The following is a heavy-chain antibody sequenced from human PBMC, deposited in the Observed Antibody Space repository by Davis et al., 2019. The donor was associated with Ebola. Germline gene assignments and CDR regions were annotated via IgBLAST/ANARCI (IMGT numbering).Heavy chain of an antibody. J-gene: IGHJ4*02. CDR3: ARDGTGWYPGDY. CDR2: ISPDGSNR. D-gene: IGHD6-19*01. CDR1: EFSISNYG. V-gene: IGHV3-30*19. Sequence: GESLKISCAASEFSISNYGMHWVRQAPGKGLQWVALISPDGSNRWYADSVRGRLTTSRDNSKNTLYLQVNSLRPDDTAVYYCARDGTGWYPGDYWGQGTLVTVSS.